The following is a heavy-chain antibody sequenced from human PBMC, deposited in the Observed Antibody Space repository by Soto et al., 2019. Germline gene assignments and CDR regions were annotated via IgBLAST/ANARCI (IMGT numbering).Heavy chain of an antibody. V-gene: IGHV3-53*02. CDR1: GFTVSSNY. J-gene: IGHJ4*02. Sequence: EVQLVETGGGLIQPGGSLRLSCAASGFTVSSNYMSWVRQAPGKGLEWVSVIYSGGSTYYADSVKGRFTISRDNSKNTLYLQINSLRAEDTAVYYCANSGDIDGGELDFWGQGTLVTVSS. CDR3: ANSGDIDGGELDF. D-gene: IGHD5-12*01. CDR2: IYSGGST.